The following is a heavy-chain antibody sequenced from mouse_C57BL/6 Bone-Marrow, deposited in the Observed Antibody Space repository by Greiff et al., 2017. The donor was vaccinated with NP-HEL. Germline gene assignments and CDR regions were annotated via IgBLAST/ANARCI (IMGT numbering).Heavy chain of an antibody. D-gene: IGHD2-5*01. CDR3: AREGVHSNYVFDY. V-gene: IGHV1-64*01. J-gene: IGHJ2*01. CDR1: GYTFTSYW. Sequence: QVQLKQPGAELVKPGASVKLSCKASGYTFTSYWMHWVKQRPGQGLEWIGMIHPNSGSTNYNEKFKSKATLTEDKSSSTAYMQLSSLTSEDSAVYYCAREGVHSNYVFDYWGQGTTLTVSS. CDR2: IHPNSGST.